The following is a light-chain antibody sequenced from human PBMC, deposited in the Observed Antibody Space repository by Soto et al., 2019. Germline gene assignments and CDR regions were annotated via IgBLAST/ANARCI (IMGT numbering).Light chain of an antibody. CDR1: SSDVGGYNY. V-gene: IGLV2-14*01. CDR3: SSYTSSSTYV. Sequence: QSVLTQPASVSGSPGQSITISCTGTSSDVGGYNYVSWYQQHPGKAPKLMICDVSKRPSGVSNRFSGSKSGNTASLTISGLQAEDEADYYCSSYTSSSTYVFGSGTKATV. J-gene: IGLJ1*01. CDR2: DVS.